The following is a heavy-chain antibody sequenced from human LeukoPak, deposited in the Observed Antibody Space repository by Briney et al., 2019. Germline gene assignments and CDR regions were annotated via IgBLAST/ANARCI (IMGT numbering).Heavy chain of an antibody. D-gene: IGHD3-10*01. J-gene: IGHJ6*03. V-gene: IGHV1-18*01. CDR1: GHTFTSYG. Sequence: ASAKVSCKASGHTFTSYGISWVRQAPGQGLEWMGWISAYNGNTNYAQKLQGRVTMTTDTSTSTAYMELRSLRSDDTAVYYCARSYYYGSGSYRYYYYMDVWGKGTTVTVSS. CDR2: ISAYNGNT. CDR3: ARSYYYGSGSYRYYYYMDV.